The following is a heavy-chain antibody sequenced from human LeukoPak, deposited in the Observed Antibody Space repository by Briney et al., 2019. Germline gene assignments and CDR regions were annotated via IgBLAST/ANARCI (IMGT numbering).Heavy chain of an antibody. J-gene: IGHJ3*02. CDR1: GGSISSGGYS. CDR3: ARAKGYYDSSGYYCDAFDI. Sequence: SETLSLTCAVSGGSISSGGYSWSWIRQPPGKGLEWIGYIYYSGSTYYNPSLKSRVTISVDTSKNQFSLKLSSVTAADTAVYYCARAKGYYDSSGYYCDAFDIWGQGTMVTVSS. V-gene: IGHV4-30-4*07. CDR2: IYYSGST. D-gene: IGHD3-22*01.